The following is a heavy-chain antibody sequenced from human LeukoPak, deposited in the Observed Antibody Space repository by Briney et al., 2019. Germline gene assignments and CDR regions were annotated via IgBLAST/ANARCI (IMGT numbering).Heavy chain of an antibody. CDR1: GFTFSSYG. CDR3: AKDRYSSSWFKYNYYYYYYMDV. V-gene: IGHV3-30*02. D-gene: IGHD6-13*01. CDR2: IRYDGSNK. Sequence: GGSLRLSCAASGFTFSSYGMHWVHQAPGKGLEWVAFIRYDGSNKYYADSVKGRFTISRDNSKNTLYLQMNSLRAEDTAVYYCAKDRYSSSWFKYNYYYYYYMDVWGKGTTVTVSS. J-gene: IGHJ6*03.